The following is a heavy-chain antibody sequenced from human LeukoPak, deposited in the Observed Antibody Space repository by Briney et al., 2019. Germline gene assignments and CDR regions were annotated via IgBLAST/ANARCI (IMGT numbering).Heavy chain of an antibody. V-gene: IGHV3-21*01. Sequence: PGGSLRLSCVASVFTFSSYNMNWVREAPGKGLQWGSDIITNINYTDYADSVKGRFTISRDNAKNSLYLQMNSLRAEDTAVYYCAGSVTTPGLNYCFDFWGQGTLVTVSS. CDR3: AGSVTTPGLNYCFDF. D-gene: IGHD4-17*01. J-gene: IGHJ4*02. CDR2: IITNINYT. CDR1: VFTFSSYN.